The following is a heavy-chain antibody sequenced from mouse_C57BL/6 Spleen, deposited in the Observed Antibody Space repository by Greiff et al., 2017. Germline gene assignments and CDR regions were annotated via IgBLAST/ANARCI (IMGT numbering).Heavy chain of an antibody. CDR2: IHPDDSDT. J-gene: IGHJ4*01. CDR3: AIETTAYYYAMDY. D-gene: IGHD1-2*01. Sequence: QVKLQQPGAELVKPGASVKVSCKASGYTFTSYWMHWVKQRPGQGLEWIGSIHPDDSDTNYNQKFKGKATLTVDKSSSTAYMQLSSLTSEDSAVYYCAIETTAYYYAMDYWGQGTSVTVSS. V-gene: IGHV1-74*01. CDR1: GYTFTSYW.